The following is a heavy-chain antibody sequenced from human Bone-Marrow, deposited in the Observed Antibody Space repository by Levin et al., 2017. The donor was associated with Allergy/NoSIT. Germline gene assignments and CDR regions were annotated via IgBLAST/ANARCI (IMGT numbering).Heavy chain of an antibody. J-gene: IGHJ5*02. CDR2: IKSDGSEK. CDR1: GFTFSTYW. CDR3: ARELYCSITSCIGVPAAWFDP. Sequence: GGSLRLSCAASGFTFSTYWMSWVRQAPGKGLEWVANIKSDGSEKNYVDSVKGRFTISRDNAKNSVYLQMNTLRAEDTAVYYCARELYCSITSCIGVPAAWFDPRGQGTLVTVSS. D-gene: IGHD2-2*01. V-gene: IGHV3-7*01.